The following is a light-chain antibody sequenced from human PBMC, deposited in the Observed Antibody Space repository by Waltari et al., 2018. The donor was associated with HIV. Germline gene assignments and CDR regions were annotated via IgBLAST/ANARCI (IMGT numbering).Light chain of an antibody. CDR2: EVS. Sequence: QSALTQPASVSGSPGPSITISCTGTSCDVGGYTYASWYQQHPGKAPKLMIYEVSTRPSGVSNRFSGSKSGNTASLTISGLQAEDEADYYCSSYTSSSTPVVFGGGTKLTVL. V-gene: IGLV2-14*01. J-gene: IGLJ2*01. CDR3: SSYTSSSTPVV. CDR1: SCDVGGYTY.